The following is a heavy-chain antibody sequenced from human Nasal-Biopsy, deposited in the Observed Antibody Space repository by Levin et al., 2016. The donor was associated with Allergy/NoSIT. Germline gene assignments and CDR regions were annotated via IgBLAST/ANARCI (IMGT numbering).Heavy chain of an antibody. J-gene: IGHJ4*02. V-gene: IGHV3-30*01. CDR2: ISSDGSDK. CDR1: GFTFSGDA. Sequence: GGSLRLSCGASGFTFSGDAMHWVRQAPGKGLEWVAFISSDGSDKSYAESVKGRFTISRDNSRKTVYLQLNSLRHEDTATYYCARIGSMGRGSTSRYSFDSWGQGTLVTVSS. D-gene: IGHD3-16*02. CDR3: ARIGSMGRGSTSRYSFDS.